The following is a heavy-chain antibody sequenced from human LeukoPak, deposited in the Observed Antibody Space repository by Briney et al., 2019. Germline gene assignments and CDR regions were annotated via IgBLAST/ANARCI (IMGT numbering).Heavy chain of an antibody. CDR2: IYTSGST. CDR3: ARAVGADFDWLLYGGGHYYYMDV. J-gene: IGHJ6*03. D-gene: IGHD3-9*01. CDR1: GGSISSGSYY. V-gene: IGHV4-61*02. Sequence: SETLSLTCTVSGGSISSGSYYWSWIRQPAGKGLEWIGRIYTSGSTNYNPSLKSRVTISVDTSKNQFSLKLSSVTAADTAVYYCARAVGADFDWLLYGGGHYYYMDVWGKGTTVTISS.